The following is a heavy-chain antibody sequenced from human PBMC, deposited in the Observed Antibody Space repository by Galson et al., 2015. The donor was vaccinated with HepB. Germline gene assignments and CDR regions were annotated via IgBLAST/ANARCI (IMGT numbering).Heavy chain of an antibody. J-gene: IGHJ4*02. Sequence: SLRLSCAAAGFTFDIYAMSWVRQAPGKGLEWVSVITGDGGLTYYADSVRGRFTISRDNSKNTLYLEMSSLRAEDTAIYYCAKGGSVTASGFESWGQGTLVTVS. V-gene: IGHV3-23*01. CDR1: GFTFDIYA. CDR3: AKGGSVTASGFES. D-gene: IGHD2-21*02. CDR2: ITGDGGLT.